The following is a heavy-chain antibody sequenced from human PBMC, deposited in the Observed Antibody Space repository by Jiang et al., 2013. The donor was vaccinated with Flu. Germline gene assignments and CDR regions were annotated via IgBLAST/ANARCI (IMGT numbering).Heavy chain of an antibody. J-gene: IGHJ6*02. Sequence: ETLSLTCAVYGGSLSGYYWSWIRQPPGRGLEWIGEINHSGSTNYNPSLKSRVTISVDTSKNQFSLKLSSVTAADTAVYYCAKGNVDTAMAYYYGMDVWGQGTTVTVSS. D-gene: IGHD5-18*01. CDR3: AKGNVDTAMAYYYGMDV. CDR2: INHSGST. CDR1: GGSLSGYY. V-gene: IGHV4-34*01.